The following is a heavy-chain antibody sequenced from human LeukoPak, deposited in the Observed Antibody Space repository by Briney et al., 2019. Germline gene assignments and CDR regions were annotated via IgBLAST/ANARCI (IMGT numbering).Heavy chain of an antibody. CDR1: GFTFSDYA. D-gene: IGHD6-19*01. CDR2: ISDNAGAI. J-gene: IGHJ4*02. V-gene: IGHV3-23*01. Sequence: GGSLRLSCAASGFTFSDYAMSWVRQAPGEGLEWVSSISDNAGAIHYADSVKGRFTISRDNSKNTLYLQMNSLRAEDTAVYYCARTGIAVAGMFNWGQGTLVTVSS. CDR3: ARTGIAVAGMFN.